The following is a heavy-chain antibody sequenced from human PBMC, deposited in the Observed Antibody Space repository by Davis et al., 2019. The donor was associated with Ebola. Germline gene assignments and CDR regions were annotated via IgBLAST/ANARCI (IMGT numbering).Heavy chain of an antibody. CDR1: GFTFADYV. V-gene: IGHV3-9*01. CDR2: VSWNSGSI. CDR3: AKAGFGGSTSDFDY. J-gene: IGHJ4*02. Sequence: SLKISCAGSGFTFADYVMHWVPPAPWKGLVLGSGVSWNSGSIGYADSVKGRFTISRDNVKNSLYLQMSSLRAEDTALYYCAKAGFGGSTSDFDYWGQGTLVTVSS. D-gene: IGHD4-23*01.